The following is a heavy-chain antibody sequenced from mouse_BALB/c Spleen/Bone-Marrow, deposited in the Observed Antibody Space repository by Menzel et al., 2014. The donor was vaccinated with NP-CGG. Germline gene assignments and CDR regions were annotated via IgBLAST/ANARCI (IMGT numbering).Heavy chain of an antibody. CDR2: ISSGSSST. CDR1: GFTFSSFG. CDR3: ARGYYYGSRHYWYFDV. V-gene: IGHV5-17*02. D-gene: IGHD1-1*01. Sequence: EVKLVESGGGLVQPGGSRKLSCVASGFTFSSFGMHWVRQAPEKGLEWVAYISSGSSSTYYADTLKGRFTISRDNPKNTLFLQMTSLRSEDTAMYYCARGYYYGSRHYWYFDVWGAGTTVTVSS. J-gene: IGHJ1*01.